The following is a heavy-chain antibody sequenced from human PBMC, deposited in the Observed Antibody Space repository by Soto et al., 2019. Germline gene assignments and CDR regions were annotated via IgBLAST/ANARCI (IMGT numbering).Heavy chain of an antibody. V-gene: IGHV3-30-3*01. CDR2: ISYDGSNK. Sequence: HPGGSLRLSCAASGFTFSSYAMHWVRQAPGKGLEWVAVISYDGSNKYYADSVKGRFTTSRDNSKNTLYLQMNSLRAEDTAVYYCARDGAKISGSSAVDYWGQGTLVTVSS. D-gene: IGHD6-6*01. CDR1: GFTFSSYA. CDR3: ARDGAKISGSSAVDY. J-gene: IGHJ4*02.